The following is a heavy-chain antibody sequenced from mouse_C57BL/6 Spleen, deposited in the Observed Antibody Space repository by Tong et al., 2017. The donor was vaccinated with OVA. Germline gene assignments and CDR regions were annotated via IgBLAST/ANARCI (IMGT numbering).Heavy chain of an antibody. J-gene: IGHJ2*01. CDR3: ASSNTTVVAGDY. D-gene: IGHD1-1*01. CDR2: IYPRSGNT. CDR1: GYTFTSYG. V-gene: IGHV1-81*01. Sequence: VQLQKSGAELARPGASVKLSCKASGYTFTSYGISWVKQRTGQGLEWIGEIYPRSGNTYYNEKFKGKATLTADKSSSTAYMELRSLTSEDSAVYFCASSNTTVVAGDYWGQGTTHTV.